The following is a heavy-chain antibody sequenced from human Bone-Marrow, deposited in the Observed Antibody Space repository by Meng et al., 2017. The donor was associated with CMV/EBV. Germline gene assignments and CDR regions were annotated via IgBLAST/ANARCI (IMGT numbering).Heavy chain of an antibody. CDR2: IKQDGGET. J-gene: IGHJ4*02. CDR3: ARNGRVATTNPFDS. Sequence: GGSLRLSCGAAGFTFSSYWMSWVRQAPGKGLEWVANIKQDGGETYYAAFVKGRFTISRDNAKKSLYLQMNSLRAEDTAVYFCARNGRVATTNPFDSWGQGYLVNVAS. V-gene: IGHV3-7*01. D-gene: IGHD5-12*01. CDR1: GFTFSSYW.